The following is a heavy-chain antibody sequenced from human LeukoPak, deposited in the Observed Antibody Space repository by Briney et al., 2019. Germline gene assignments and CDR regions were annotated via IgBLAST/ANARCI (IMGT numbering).Heavy chain of an antibody. CDR3: ARFSYGDGFDY. CDR2: IYHSGST. V-gene: IGHV4-30-2*01. Sequence: PSHTLSLTCAVSGGSISSGGYSWSWIRQPPGKGLEWIGYIYHSGSTYYNPSLKSRVTISVDGSKNQFSLKLSSVTAADTAVYYCARFSYGDGFDYWGQGTLVTVSS. D-gene: IGHD4-17*01. CDR1: GGSISSGGYS. J-gene: IGHJ4*02.